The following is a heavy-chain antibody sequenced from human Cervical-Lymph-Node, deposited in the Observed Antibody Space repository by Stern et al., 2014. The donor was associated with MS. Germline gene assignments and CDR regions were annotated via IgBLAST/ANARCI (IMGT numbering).Heavy chain of an antibody. CDR1: GFTFINYA. Sequence: EVQLVESGGGLVQPGGSLRLSCAASGFTFINYAMSWVRQAPGKGLEWVSLISGSGGSTHYADSVRGRFTISRDNSKNTLHLQMNSLGAEDTAIYYCAKNIYYESSQPQSFQYWGQGTLVTVSS. J-gene: IGHJ1*01. D-gene: IGHD3-22*01. V-gene: IGHV3-23*04. CDR3: AKNIYYESSQPQSFQY. CDR2: ISGSGGST.